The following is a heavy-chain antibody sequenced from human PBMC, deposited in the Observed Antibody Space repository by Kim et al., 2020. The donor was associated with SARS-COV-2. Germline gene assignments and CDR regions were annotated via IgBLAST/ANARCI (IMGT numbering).Heavy chain of an antibody. V-gene: IGHV4-34*01. Sequence: SETLSLTCAVYSGSFSGYYWSWIRQPPGKGLEWIGEINHSGSTNYNPSLKSRVTISVDTSKNQFSLKLSSVTAADTAVYYCASRYSSSWYNWFDPWGQGTLVTVSS. J-gene: IGHJ5*02. CDR1: SGSFSGYY. CDR2: INHSGST. D-gene: IGHD6-13*01. CDR3: ASRYSSSWYNWFDP.